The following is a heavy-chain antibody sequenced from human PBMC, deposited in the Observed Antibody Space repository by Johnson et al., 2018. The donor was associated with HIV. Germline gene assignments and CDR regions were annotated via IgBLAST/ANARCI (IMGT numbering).Heavy chain of an antibody. V-gene: IGHV3-13*01. D-gene: IGHD6-19*01. CDR3: VRESLRRIPVPGPGDAAFDI. CDR2: IGTAGDT. CDR1: GFTFSSYD. J-gene: IGHJ3*02. Sequence: VQLVESGGGLVQPGGSLRLSCAASGFTFSSYDMHWVRQATGKGLEWVSAIGTAGDTYYPGSVKGRFTISRENAKNSLYLQLNRLRDGYKAVYYCVRESLRRIPVPGPGDAAFDICGSGTLVTVSS.